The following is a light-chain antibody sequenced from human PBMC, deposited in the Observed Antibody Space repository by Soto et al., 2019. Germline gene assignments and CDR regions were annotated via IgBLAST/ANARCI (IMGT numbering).Light chain of an antibody. CDR2: GAS. CDR3: QQYNNRPPWT. CDR1: QSVSST. Sequence: EIVMRQSPATLSVSPGEGATLSCRASQSVSSTLAWYQQKPGQAPRLLIYGASTRATGIPARFSGSGSGTEFSLTITSLQSEDFALSYCQQYNNRPPWTFGQGTKVDIK. V-gene: IGKV3-15*01. J-gene: IGKJ1*01.